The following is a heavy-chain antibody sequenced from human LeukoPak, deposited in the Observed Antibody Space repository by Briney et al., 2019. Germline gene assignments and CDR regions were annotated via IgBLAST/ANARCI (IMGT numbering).Heavy chain of an antibody. CDR1: GYTFTSYG. J-gene: IGHJ4*02. D-gene: IGHD4-17*01. CDR2: ISAYNGNT. CDR3: ARGTTVTTFVDY. V-gene: IGHV1-18*01. Sequence: ASVKVSYQASGYTFTSYGISWVRQAPGQGLEWMGWISAYNGNTNYAQKLQGRVTMTTDTSTSTAYMELRSLRSDDTAVYYCARGTTVTTFVDYWGQGTLVTVSS.